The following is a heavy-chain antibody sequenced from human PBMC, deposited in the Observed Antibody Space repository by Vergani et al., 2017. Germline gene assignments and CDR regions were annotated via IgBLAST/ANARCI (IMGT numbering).Heavy chain of an antibody. CDR2: ISYDGSHK. D-gene: IGHD6-6*01. V-gene: IGHV3-30*04. CDR3: ASGSSNDY. Sequence: VQLVESGGGLVQPGGSLRLSCAASGFTFSSSAMHWVRQAPGKGLEWVAVISYDGSHKYYADSVKGRFTISRDNSKNTLYLQMNSLRAEDTAVYYCASGSSNDYWGQGTLVTVSS. J-gene: IGHJ4*02. CDR1: GFTFSSSA.